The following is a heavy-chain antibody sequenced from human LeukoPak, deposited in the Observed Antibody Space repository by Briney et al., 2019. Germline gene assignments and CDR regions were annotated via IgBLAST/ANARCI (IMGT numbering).Heavy chain of an antibody. CDR3: ARVGSGSYGAFDY. D-gene: IGHD1-26*01. CDR1: GYTFTSYA. J-gene: IGHJ4*02. CDR2: INAGNGNT. V-gene: IGHV1-3*01. Sequence: ASVKVSCKASGYTFTSYAMHWVRQAPGQRPEWMGWINAGNGNTKYSQKFQGRVTITRDTSASTAYMELSSLRSEDTAVYYCARVGSGSYGAFDYWGQGTLVTVSS.